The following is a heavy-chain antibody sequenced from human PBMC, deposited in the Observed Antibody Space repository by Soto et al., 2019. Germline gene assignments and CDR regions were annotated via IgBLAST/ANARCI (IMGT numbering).Heavy chain of an antibody. Sequence: SETLSLTCTVSGGSISSSSYYWGWIRQPPGKGLEWIGSIYYSGSTYYNPSLKSRVTISVDTSKNQFSLKLSSVTAADTAVYYCARQTRTIRHIDAFDIWGQGTMVTVSS. CDR1: GGSISSSSYY. CDR2: IYYSGST. V-gene: IGHV4-39*01. CDR3: ARQTRTIRHIDAFDI. D-gene: IGHD2-21*01. J-gene: IGHJ3*02.